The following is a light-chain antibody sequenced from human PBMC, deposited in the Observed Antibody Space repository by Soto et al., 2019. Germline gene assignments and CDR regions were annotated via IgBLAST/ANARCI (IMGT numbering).Light chain of an antibody. CDR1: SSNIGSNT. J-gene: IGLJ6*01. CDR2: SNN. V-gene: IGLV1-44*01. Sequence: QSVLTQPPSASGTPGQRVTISCSGSSSNIGSNTVNWYQQLPGTAPKLLIYSNNQRPSGVPDRFSGSRSATSASLAITGLQAEDEADYYCQSYDSSLSGSFFGTGTQLTVL. CDR3: QSYDSSLSGSF.